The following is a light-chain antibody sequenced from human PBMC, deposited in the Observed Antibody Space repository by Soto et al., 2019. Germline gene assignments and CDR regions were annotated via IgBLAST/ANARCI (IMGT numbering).Light chain of an antibody. Sequence: DIVMTQSPLSLPVTLGQPSSISCSSNQSLVHSDGIAYFSWFQQRPGRSPRRLLYKVSTRDSGAPDRFSGSGSGTDFTLEISRVEAEDVGVYYCMQTTHWPRTFGQGTKVDIK. V-gene: IGKV2-30*02. CDR3: MQTTHWPRT. J-gene: IGKJ1*01. CDR2: KVS. CDR1: QSLVHSDGIAY.